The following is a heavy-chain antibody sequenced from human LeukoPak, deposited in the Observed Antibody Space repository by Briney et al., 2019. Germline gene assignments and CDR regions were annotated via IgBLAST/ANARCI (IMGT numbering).Heavy chain of an antibody. CDR3: ARGVTYSFDY. Sequence: QTLSLTCAISGDSVSSTSAAWNWIRQSPSRGLEWLGGTYYRSQWYNEYAASVISRITINSDTSKNHFSLQLNSVTPGDTAVYHCARGVTYSFDYWGQGTLVTVSS. D-gene: IGHD2-21*02. CDR1: GDSVSSTSAA. V-gene: IGHV6-1*01. CDR2: TYYRSQWYN. J-gene: IGHJ4*02.